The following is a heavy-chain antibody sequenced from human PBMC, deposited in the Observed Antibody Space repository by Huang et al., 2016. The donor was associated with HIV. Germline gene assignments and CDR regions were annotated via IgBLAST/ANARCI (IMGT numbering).Heavy chain of an antibody. CDR3: ARGGGFYDSSGYYHSAFDL. J-gene: IGHJ3*01. CDR2: MSHDGSNQ. D-gene: IGHD3-22*01. V-gene: IGHV3-30*04. Sequence: QVHLVESGGGVVQPGRSLRISCVVSGFSFSAYAMQWVRQAPCKVLELVAVMSHDGSNQFFSESVKGRFTISRDTSKNTLSLQMNTLTAEDTAVYYCARGGGFYDSSGYYHSAFDLWGQGTPVTVSS. CDR1: GFSFSAYA.